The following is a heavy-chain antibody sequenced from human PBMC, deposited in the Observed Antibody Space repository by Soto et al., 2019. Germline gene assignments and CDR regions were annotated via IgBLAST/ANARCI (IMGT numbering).Heavy chain of an antibody. J-gene: IGHJ4*02. CDR1: GGSVSSGSYY. D-gene: IGHD3-16*01. CDR3: ARAGFGPYDEGY. CDR2: IYYSGST. Sequence: SETLSLTCTVSGGSVSSGSYYWSWIRQPPGKGLEWIGYIYYSGSTNYNPSLKSRVTISVDTSKNQFSLKLSSVTAADTAVYYCARAGFGPYDEGYWGQGTLVTVSS. V-gene: IGHV4-61*01.